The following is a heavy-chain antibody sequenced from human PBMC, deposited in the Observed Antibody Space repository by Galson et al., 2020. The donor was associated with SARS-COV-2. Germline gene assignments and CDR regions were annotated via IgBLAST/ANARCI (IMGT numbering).Heavy chain of an antibody. D-gene: IGHD6-13*01. V-gene: IGHV3-30*04. CDR1: GLTFSNYP. J-gene: IGHJ6*02. CDR2: TSYDGSNE. Sequence: GESLKISCAVSGLTFSNYPFHWVRQAPGKGPEWVAVTSYDGSNEYFADSVKGRFTVSRDNSKNTLYLQMNSLRAEDTAVYYCAKGGGAAAASPDIWGQGTTVIVSS. CDR3: AKGGGAAAASPDI.